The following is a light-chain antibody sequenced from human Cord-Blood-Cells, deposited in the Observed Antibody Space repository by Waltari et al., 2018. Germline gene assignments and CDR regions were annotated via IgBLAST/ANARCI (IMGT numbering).Light chain of an antibody. V-gene: IGLV2-14*01. CDR1: SSHVGRYNY. CDR2: DVS. J-gene: IGLJ1*01. Sequence: SALTPPASVSGSPGQSLTISCTGTSSHVGRYNYVSWYQQHHGNAPNLIIYDVSNRPSGVSNRFSGSKSGNTASLTISRLQAEDDADYYCSSYTSSSTLFGTGTKVTVL. CDR3: SSYTSSSTL.